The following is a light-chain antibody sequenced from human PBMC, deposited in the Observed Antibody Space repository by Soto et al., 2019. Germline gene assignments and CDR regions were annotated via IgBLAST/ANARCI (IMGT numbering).Light chain of an antibody. CDR3: QQYGSSST. V-gene: IGKV3-20*01. CDR2: GAS. CDR1: QSITTNY. J-gene: IGKJ5*01. Sequence: ESVLTQSPGTLSLSPGERATLSCRAGQSITTNYLAWYQQRFGQAPRLLIHGASSRAAGIPDRFSGSVSGTDFTLTISRLEPEDFAVYYCQQYGSSSTFGQGTRLEIK.